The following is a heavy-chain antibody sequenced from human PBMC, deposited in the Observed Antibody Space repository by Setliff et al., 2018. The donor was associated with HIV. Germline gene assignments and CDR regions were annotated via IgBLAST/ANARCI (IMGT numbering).Heavy chain of an antibody. CDR2: MNSKGES. CDR3: ARHRQISDWFDP. Sequence: PSETLFLTCTVSGGAIRVDNYFWGWIRQPPGKGLEWIGIMNSKGESFYNASFTNGVLISIDTSKNRFSLTMTSVTAADTAVYYCARHRQISDWFDPWGQGILVTVSS. V-gene: IGHV4-39*01. CDR1: GGAIRVDNYF. J-gene: IGHJ5*02. D-gene: IGHD3-10*01.